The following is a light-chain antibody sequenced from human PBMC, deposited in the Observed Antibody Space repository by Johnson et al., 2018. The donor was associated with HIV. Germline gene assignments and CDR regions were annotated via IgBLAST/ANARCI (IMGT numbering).Light chain of an antibody. CDR3: GTCDNSLSSHIYG. CDR2: ENN. CDR1: SSNIGNNY. Sequence: QSVLTQPPSVSAAPGQKVTISCSGSSSNIGNNYVSWYQQLPGTAPKLLIYENNKRPSGIPDRFSGSKSGPSATLGIAGLQTGDEADYYCGTCDNSLSSHIYGFGTGTKVTVL. V-gene: IGLV1-51*02. J-gene: IGLJ1*01.